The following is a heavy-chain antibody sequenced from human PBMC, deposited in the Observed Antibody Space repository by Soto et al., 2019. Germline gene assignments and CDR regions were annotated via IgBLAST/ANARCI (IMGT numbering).Heavy chain of an antibody. CDR1: GFSLSTSAVG. CDR2: IFSNDEK. Sequence: QITLKESGPTLVKPTQTLTLTCTFSGFSLSTSAVGVGWIRQPPGKALEWLALIFSNDEKSYSTSLKSRLTISKDTSKSQVVLTMTNMDPVDTATYYCARILGERITIFGVVSDYYYYYYGMDVWGQGTTVTVSS. CDR3: ARILGERITIFGVVSDYYYYYYGMDV. V-gene: IGHV2-26*01. J-gene: IGHJ6*02. D-gene: IGHD3-3*01.